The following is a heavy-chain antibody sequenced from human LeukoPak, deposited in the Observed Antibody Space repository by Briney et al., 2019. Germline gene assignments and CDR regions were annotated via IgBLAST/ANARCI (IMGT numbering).Heavy chain of an antibody. V-gene: IGHV3-15*01. D-gene: IGHD2-2*01. J-gene: IGHJ4*02. CDR3: TTLFYCSSTSCYAGIHY. CDR1: GFTFSSYW. Sequence: PGGSLRLSCAASGFTFSSYWMSWVRQAPGKGLEWVGRIKSKTDGGTTDYAAPVKGRFTISRDDSKNTLYLQMNSLKTEDTAVYYCTTLFYCSSTSCYAGIHYWGQGTLVTVSS. CDR2: IKSKTDGGTT.